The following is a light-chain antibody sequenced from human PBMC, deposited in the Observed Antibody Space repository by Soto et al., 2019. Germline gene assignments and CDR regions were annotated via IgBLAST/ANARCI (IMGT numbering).Light chain of an antibody. V-gene: IGLV1-51*01. Sequence: QAVLTQPPSVSPAPGQKVTISCSGSSSNIGGHSVSWYQQLPGTAPKLLIYDDNKRPSGIPDRFSGSKSGTSATLGITGFQTGDEADYYCGSWDSRLSAYVCGTETEVTGL. J-gene: IGLJ1*01. CDR2: DDN. CDR1: SSNIGGHS. CDR3: GSWDSRLSAYV.